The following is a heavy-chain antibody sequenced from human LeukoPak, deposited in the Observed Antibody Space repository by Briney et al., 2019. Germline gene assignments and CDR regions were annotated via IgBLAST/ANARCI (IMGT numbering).Heavy chain of an antibody. V-gene: IGHV3-48*03. J-gene: IGHJ4*02. CDR2: ISSSGSTI. CDR1: GFTFSSYE. CDR3: VRDVAF. Sequence: PGGSLRLSCAASGFTFSSYEMNWVRQAPGKGLEWVSYISSSGSTIYYADSVKGRFSISRDNSQDTVYLQLSSLTTEDTARYYCVRDVAFWGQGTLIIVSS.